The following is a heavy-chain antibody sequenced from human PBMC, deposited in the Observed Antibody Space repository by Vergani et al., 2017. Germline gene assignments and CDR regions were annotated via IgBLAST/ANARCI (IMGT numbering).Heavy chain of an antibody. Sequence: QVQLVQSGAEVKKPGASVKVSCNASGYTFTIYYVHWVRQAPGQGLEWMGIINPSGGTTSYAQKFQGRVTMTRDTSPSTVYMELSSLRSEDTAVYYCARVGSYCSSTSCYDYWGQGTLVTVSS. CDR1: GYTFTIYY. CDR3: ARVGSYCSSTSCYDY. V-gene: IGHV1-46*03. CDR2: INPSGGTT. J-gene: IGHJ4*02. D-gene: IGHD2-2*01.